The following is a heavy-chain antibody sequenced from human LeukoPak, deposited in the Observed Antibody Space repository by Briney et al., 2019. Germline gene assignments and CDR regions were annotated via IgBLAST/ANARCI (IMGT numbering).Heavy chain of an antibody. Sequence: GGSLRLSCAASGFTFSSYWMSWVRQAPGKGLEWAANIKQDGSEKYYVDSVKGRFTISRDNAKNSLYLQMNRLRAEDTAVYYCARPRQVAATPVDLGPFFDYWGRGTLVTVSS. J-gene: IGHJ4*02. V-gene: IGHV3-7*01. CDR3: ARPRQVAATPVDLGPFFDY. CDR2: IKQDGSEK. CDR1: GFTFSSYW. D-gene: IGHD2-15*01.